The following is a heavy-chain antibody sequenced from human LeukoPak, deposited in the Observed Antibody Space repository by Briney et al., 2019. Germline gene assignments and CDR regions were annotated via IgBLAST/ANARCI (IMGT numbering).Heavy chain of an antibody. CDR1: GGTFSSYA. D-gene: IGHD6-19*01. CDR2: IIPIFGTA. Sequence: GSSVKVSCKASGGTFSSYAISWVRQAPGQGLEWMGGIIPIFGTANYAQKFQGRVTITADESTSAAYMELSSLRSEDTAVYYCARDSVAVAGTGLGYWGQGTLVTVSS. J-gene: IGHJ4*02. V-gene: IGHV1-69*01. CDR3: ARDSVAVAGTGLGY.